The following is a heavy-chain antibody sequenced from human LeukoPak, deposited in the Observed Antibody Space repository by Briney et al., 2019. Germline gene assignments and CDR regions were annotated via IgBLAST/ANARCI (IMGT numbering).Heavy chain of an antibody. CDR1: GDSVSSNSAA. V-gene: IGHV6-1*01. CDR2: TYYRSKWYN. J-gene: IGHJ4*02. D-gene: IGHD6-19*01. CDR3: ARGQIAVGSPFDY. Sequence: SQTLSLTCVISGDSVSSNSAACIWIRQSPSRGLEWLGRTYYRSKWYNGYAVSVQSRITIDPDASKNQFSLQLNSVTPEDTAVYYCARGQIAVGSPFDYWGQGTLVTVSS.